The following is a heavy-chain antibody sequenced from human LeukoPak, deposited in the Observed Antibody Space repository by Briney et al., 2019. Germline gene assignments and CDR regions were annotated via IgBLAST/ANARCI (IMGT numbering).Heavy chain of an antibody. CDR3: ARVGDGYNFSY. V-gene: IGHV4-34*01. CDR1: GFTFNTYT. Sequence: PGGSLRLSCAASGFTFNTYTMNWVRQAPGKGLEWIGEINHSGSTNYNPSLKSRVTISVDTSKNQFSLKLSSVTAADTAVYYCARVGDGYNFSYWGQGTLVTVSS. J-gene: IGHJ4*02. D-gene: IGHD5-24*01. CDR2: INHSGST.